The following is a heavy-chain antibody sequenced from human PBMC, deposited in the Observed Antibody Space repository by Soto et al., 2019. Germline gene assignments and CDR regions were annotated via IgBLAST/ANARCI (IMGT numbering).Heavy chain of an antibody. CDR2: IWADGSNR. J-gene: IGHJ4*02. D-gene: IGHD3-22*01. CDR3: ARGPDRSGFDS. Sequence: QVQLVESGGGVVQPGRSLRLSCATSGFTFNSYNIHWVRQAPGRGLEWVAIIWADGSNRYYADSVQGRMSISRDDSKNTVYLQIHSLRAEDTAVYYCARGPDRSGFDSWGQGTRVTVSS. V-gene: IGHV3-33*03. CDR1: GFTFNSYN.